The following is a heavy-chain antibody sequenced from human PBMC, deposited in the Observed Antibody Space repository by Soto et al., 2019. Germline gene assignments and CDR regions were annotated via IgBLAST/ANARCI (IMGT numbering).Heavy chain of an antibody. V-gene: IGHV3-23*01. CDR1: GFTFAGYST. D-gene: IGHD1-20*01. CDR2: ISGSGGST. Sequence: EVHLLESGGGLVQPGGSLRLSCAASGFTFAGYSTMSWVRQAPGKGLEWVSSISGSGGSTYYADSVKGRFTISKDNSKNTVYLQMNSLRAEDTALYYCAKGFNWNRVDSWGQGTLVTVSS. CDR3: AKGFNWNRVDS. J-gene: IGHJ4*02.